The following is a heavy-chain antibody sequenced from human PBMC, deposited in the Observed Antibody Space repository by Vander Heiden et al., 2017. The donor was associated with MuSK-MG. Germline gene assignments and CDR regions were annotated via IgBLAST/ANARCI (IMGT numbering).Heavy chain of an antibody. V-gene: IGHV5-51*03. D-gene: IGHD2-15*01. CDR1: GYTFTSYW. Sequence: EVQLVQSGAEVTKPGELLKISCKGYGYTFTSYWVGWVRQMPGKCLEWMWLINPADSDTRYSPSFQGQVTISADRSISTIYLQWNSLRASDTAMYYCAKYSAKRVDWFDPWGQGTLVTVSS. CDR3: AKYSAKRVDWFDP. CDR2: INPADSDT. J-gene: IGHJ5*02.